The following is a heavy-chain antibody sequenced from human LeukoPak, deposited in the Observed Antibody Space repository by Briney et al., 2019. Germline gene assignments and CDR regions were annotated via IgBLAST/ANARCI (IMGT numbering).Heavy chain of an antibody. CDR2: MYVSGNT. CDR1: GGSISHYY. V-gene: IGHV4-4*07. D-gene: IGHD1-26*01. CDR3: ARDTAGGSYYNVFDL. Sequence: SETLSLTCTVCGGSISHYYWSWIRQSAGRGLEWIGRMYVSGNTNYNPSLKSRVTLSLETSKNQFSLRLNSVTAADTAVYYCARDTAGGSYYNVFDLWGRGTLVVASS. J-gene: IGHJ4*02.